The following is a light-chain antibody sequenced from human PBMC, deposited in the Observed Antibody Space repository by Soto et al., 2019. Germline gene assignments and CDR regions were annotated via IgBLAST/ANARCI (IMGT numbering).Light chain of an antibody. CDR3: SSYAGSNIHYV. CDR1: SSDVGGYNY. CDR2: EGS. V-gene: IGLV2-8*01. J-gene: IGLJ1*01. Sequence: QSVLTQPPSASGSPGQSVTISCTGTSSDVGGYNYVSWYQQHPGKAPKLMIYEGSKRPSGFPDRFSGSKSGNTASLTVSGLQAEDEADYYCSSYAGSNIHYVFGTGTKVTVL.